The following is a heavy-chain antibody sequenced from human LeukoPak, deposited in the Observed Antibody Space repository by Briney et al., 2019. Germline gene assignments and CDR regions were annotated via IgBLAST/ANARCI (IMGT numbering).Heavy chain of an antibody. CDR2: TWPGGSDT. D-gene: IGHD2-15*01. CDR3: ARQSGGYCSGGSCTNWFDP. J-gene: IGHJ5*02. CDR1: GYSFTTYW. V-gene: IGHV5-51*01. Sequence: GESLKISCKGSGYSFTTYWIGWVRQMPGKGLEWMGITWPGGSDTRYSPSFQGQVTISADKSISTAYLQWSSLKASDSAMYYCARQSGGYCSGGSCTNWFDPWGQGTLVTVSS.